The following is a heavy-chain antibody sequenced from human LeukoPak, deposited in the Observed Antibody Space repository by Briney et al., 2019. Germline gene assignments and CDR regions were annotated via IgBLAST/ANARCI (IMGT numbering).Heavy chain of an antibody. CDR2: INHNVN. J-gene: IGHJ6*02. CDR3: ARGGGLDV. V-gene: IGHV3-7*03. D-gene: IGHD3-16*01. Sequence: GGSLRLSCAAYGFTFSSYWMNWARQAPGKGLEWVASINHNVNYYVDSVKGRFTISRDNAKNSLYLQMSNLRAEDTAVYFCARGGGLDVWGQGATVTVSS. CDR1: GFTFSSYW.